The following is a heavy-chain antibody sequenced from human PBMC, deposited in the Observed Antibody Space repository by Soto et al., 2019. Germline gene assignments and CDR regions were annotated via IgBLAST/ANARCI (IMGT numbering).Heavy chain of an antibody. V-gene: IGHV3-30-3*01. D-gene: IGHD3-10*01. J-gene: IGHJ6*02. CDR1: GFTFISYA. CDR2: ISFDGSTE. CDR3: ARYMHGSGSYTHFYYGLDV. Sequence: PGGSLRLSCAASGFTFISYAMHWVRQAPGKGLEWVAVISFDGSTEYYADSVKGRFTISRDNSKNTVYLQMNSLRSEDTAVYYCARYMHGSGSYTHFYYGLDVWGQGTTVTVSS.